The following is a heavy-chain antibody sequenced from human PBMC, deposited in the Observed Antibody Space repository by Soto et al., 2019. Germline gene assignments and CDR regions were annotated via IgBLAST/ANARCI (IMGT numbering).Heavy chain of an antibody. CDR2: INAGNGNT. V-gene: IGHV1-3*01. D-gene: IGHD3-10*01. J-gene: IGHJ4*02. Sequence: QVQLVQSGADVKKPGASVKVSCKASGYTFTSYAMHWVRQAPGQRLEWMGWINAGNGNTKYSQKFQGRVTITRDTSASTAYMELSSLRSEDTAVYYCARGGLLWFGELFLFDYWGQGTLVTVSS. CDR1: GYTFTSYA. CDR3: ARGGLLWFGELFLFDY.